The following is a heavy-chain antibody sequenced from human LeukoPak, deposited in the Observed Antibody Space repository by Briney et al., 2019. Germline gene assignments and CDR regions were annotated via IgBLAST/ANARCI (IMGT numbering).Heavy chain of an antibody. CDR2: INPSGGST. D-gene: IGHD3-22*01. Sequence: ASLKVSCKASGYTFTSYYMHWVRQAPGQGLEWMGIINPSGGSTSYAQKFQGRVTMTRDMSTSTVYMELSSLRSEDTAVYYCAREDPYYYDSSGYYFGYWGQGTLVTVSS. J-gene: IGHJ4*02. CDR1: GYTFTSYY. V-gene: IGHV1-46*01. CDR3: AREDPYYYDSSGYYFGY.